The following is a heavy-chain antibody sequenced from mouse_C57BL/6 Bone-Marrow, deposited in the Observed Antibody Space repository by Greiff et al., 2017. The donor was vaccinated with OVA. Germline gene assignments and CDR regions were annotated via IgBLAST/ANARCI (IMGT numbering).Heavy chain of an antibody. CDR3: ARNAYYSNYDYYAMDY. D-gene: IGHD2-5*01. J-gene: IGHJ4*01. CDR2: ISYDGSN. V-gene: IGHV3-6*01. CDR1: GYSITSGYY. Sequence: EVQVVESGPGLVKPSQSLSLTCSVTGYSITSGYYWNWIRQFPGNKLEWMGYISYDGSNNYNQSLKNRISITRDTSTNQFFLKLNSVTTEDTATYYCARNAYYSNYDYYAMDYWGQGTAVTVSS.